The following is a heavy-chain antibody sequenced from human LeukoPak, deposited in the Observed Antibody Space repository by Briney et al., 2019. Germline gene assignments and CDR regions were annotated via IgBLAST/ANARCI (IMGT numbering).Heavy chain of an antibody. Sequence: PSQTLSLTCTVSGGSISSGGYYWSWIRQHPGKGLEWIGYIYYSGSTYYNPSLKSRVTISVDTSKNQFSLKLSSVTAADTAVYYCARDLAANCSSTSCFDAFDIWGQGTMVTVPS. CDR3: ARDLAANCSSTSCFDAFDI. CDR1: GGSISSGGYY. D-gene: IGHD2-2*01. J-gene: IGHJ3*02. CDR2: IYYSGST. V-gene: IGHV4-31*03.